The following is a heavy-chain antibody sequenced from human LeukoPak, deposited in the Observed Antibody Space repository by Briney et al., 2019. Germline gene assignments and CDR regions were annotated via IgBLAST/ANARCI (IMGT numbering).Heavy chain of an antibody. Sequence: GGSLRLSGAASGFTFSSYSMNWVRQAPGKGLEWVSSISSSSSYIYYADSVKGRFIISRDNAKNSLYLQMNSLRAEDTAVYYCARDGAYGSGSYYHDYWGQGTLVTVSS. CDR1: GFTFSSYS. CDR3: ARDGAYGSGSYYHDY. CDR2: ISSSSSYI. J-gene: IGHJ4*02. D-gene: IGHD3-10*01. V-gene: IGHV3-21*01.